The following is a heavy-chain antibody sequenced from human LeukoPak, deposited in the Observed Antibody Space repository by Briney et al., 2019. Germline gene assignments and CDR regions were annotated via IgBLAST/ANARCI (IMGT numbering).Heavy chain of an antibody. CDR1: GFILNNYA. D-gene: IGHD3-10*01. J-gene: IGHJ4*02. CDR3: ARGDGPGSYLIDY. CDR2: MSHDGSNI. V-gene: IGHV3-30*04. Sequence: AGQSLRLSCAASGFILNNYAFHWVRRAPGQGLKWLTLMSHDGSNIRYLDSVKGRFTISRDNSKNTVYLEMNSLRDEDTAMYYCARGDGPGSYLIDYWGQGTLVTVSS.